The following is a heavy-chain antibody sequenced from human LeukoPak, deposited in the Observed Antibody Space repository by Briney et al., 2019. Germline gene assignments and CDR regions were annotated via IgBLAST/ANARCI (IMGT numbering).Heavy chain of an antibody. CDR1: GFTFSSYS. CDR2: ISSSSSYI. J-gene: IGHJ5*02. V-gene: IGHV3-21*01. Sequence: GGSLRLSCAASGFTFSSYSMNWVRQAPGKGLESVSSISSSSSYIYYADSVKGRFTISRDNAKNSLYLQMNSLRAEDTAVYYCARSSSPNWFDPWGQGTLVTVSS. CDR3: ARSSSPNWFDP. D-gene: IGHD6-13*01.